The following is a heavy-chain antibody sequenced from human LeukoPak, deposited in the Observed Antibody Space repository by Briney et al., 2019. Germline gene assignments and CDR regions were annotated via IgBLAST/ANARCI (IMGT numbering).Heavy chain of an antibody. D-gene: IGHD5-18*01. CDR3: AKDGSGYSYGLQVTTLPTGFDY. CDR2: ISGSGGST. V-gene: IGHV3-23*01. J-gene: IGHJ4*02. CDR1: GFTFSSYA. Sequence: GGSLRLSCAASGFTFSSYAMSWVRQAPGKGLEWVSAISGSGGSTYYADSVKGRFTIPRDNSKNTLYLQMNSLRAEDTAVYYCAKDGSGYSYGLQVTTLPTGFDYWGQGTLVTVSS.